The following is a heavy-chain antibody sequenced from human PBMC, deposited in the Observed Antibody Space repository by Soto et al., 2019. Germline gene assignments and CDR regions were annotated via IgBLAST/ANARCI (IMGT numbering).Heavy chain of an antibody. CDR2: IIPIFGTA. J-gene: IGHJ4*02. D-gene: IGHD3-9*01. CDR3: ARGVASGLGDILNGYYNDVDD. CDR1: GGTFSSYA. Sequence: ASVKVSCKASGGTFSSYAISWVRQAPGQGLEWMGGIIPIFGTANYAQKFQGRVTITADESTSTAYMELSSLRSEDTAVYYCARGVASGLGDILNGYYNDVDDWGQGTLVTVSS. V-gene: IGHV1-69*13.